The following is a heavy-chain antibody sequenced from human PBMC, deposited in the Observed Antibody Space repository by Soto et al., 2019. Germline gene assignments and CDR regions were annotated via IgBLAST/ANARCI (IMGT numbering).Heavy chain of an antibody. CDR2: ISYDGSNK. CDR3: ARDQGIAAAGIQDAFDI. CDR1: GFTFSSYA. V-gene: IGHV3-30-3*01. D-gene: IGHD6-13*01. J-gene: IGHJ3*02. Sequence: GGSLRLSCAASGFTFSSYAMHWVRQAPGKGLEWVAVISYDGSNKYYADSVKGRFTISRDNSKNTLYLQMNSLRAEDTAVYYCARDQGIAAAGIQDAFDIWGQGTMVTV.